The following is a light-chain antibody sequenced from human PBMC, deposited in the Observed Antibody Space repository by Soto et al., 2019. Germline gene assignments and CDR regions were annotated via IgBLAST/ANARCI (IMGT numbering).Light chain of an antibody. J-gene: IGKJ5*01. CDR3: QQYDILPIT. CDR2: AAS. V-gene: IGKV1-6*01. CDR1: QGIRND. Sequence: AIQMTQSPSSLSASVGDRFTITFRASQGIRNDLGWYQQKPGKAPKLLIYAASSLQSGVPSRFSGSGSGTHFTFTISSLQTEDIGTYYCQQYDILPITFGRGTRLEI.